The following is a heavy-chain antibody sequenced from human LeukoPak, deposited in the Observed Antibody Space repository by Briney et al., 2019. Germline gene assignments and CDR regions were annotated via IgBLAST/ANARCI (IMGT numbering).Heavy chain of an antibody. J-gene: IGHJ4*02. V-gene: IGHV3-23*01. D-gene: IGHD6-19*01. CDR3: AKGRTEGGTLALDY. CDR2: ISGSGGNT. Sequence: GGSLTLSCAASGFTFSSYAMTWVRQAPGKGLEWVSGISGSGGNTYYTDSVRGRLSISRDNSKNTLYLQVNSLRAEDTAVYYCAKGRTEGGTLALDYCGQGTLVTVSS. CDR1: GFTFSSYA.